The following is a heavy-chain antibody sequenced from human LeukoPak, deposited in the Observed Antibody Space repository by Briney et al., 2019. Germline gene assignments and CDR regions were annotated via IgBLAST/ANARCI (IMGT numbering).Heavy chain of an antibody. V-gene: IGHV7-4-1*02. CDR2: INTNTGNP. Sequence: ASVKVSCKASGYTFTSYAMNWVRQAPGQGLEWMGWINTNTGNPTYAQGFTGRFVFSLDTSVSTAYLQISSLKAEDTAVYYCARTVVDYYGVTLGLNYYYYGMDVWGQGTTVTVSS. D-gene: IGHD4-17*01. J-gene: IGHJ6*02. CDR3: ARTVVDYYGVTLGLNYYYYGMDV. CDR1: GYTFTSYA.